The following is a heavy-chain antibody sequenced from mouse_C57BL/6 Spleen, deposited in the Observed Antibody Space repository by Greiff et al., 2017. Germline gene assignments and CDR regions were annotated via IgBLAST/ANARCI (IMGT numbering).Heavy chain of an antibody. CDR3: AITYYGSSSYFDY. CDR1: GFTFSDYG. V-gene: IGHV5-17*01. J-gene: IGHJ2*01. Sequence: EVMLVESGGGLVKPGGSLKLSCAASGFTFSDYGMHWVRQAPEKGLEWVAYISSGSSTIYYADTVKGRFTISRDNAKNTLFLQMTSLRSEDTAMYYCAITYYGSSSYFDYWGQGTTLTVSS. D-gene: IGHD1-1*01. CDR2: ISSGSSTI.